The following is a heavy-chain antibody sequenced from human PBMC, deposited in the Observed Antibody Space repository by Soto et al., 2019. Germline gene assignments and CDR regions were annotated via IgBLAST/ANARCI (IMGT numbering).Heavy chain of an antibody. J-gene: IGHJ4*02. CDR2: IKSKTDGGTT. V-gene: IGHV3-15*01. Sequence: EVQLVESGGGLVKPGGSLRLSCAASAFTFSNAWMSWVRQAPGKGLEWVGRIKSKTDGGTTDYAAPVKGRFTISRDDSKNTLYLQMNSLKTEDTAVYYCTTDITSQEDVYYWGQGTLVTVSS. D-gene: IGHD1-20*01. CDR3: TTDITSQEDVYY. CDR1: AFTFSNAW.